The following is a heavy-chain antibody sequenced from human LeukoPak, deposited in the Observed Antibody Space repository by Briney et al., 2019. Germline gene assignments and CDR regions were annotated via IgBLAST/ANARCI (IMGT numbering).Heavy chain of an antibody. CDR3: ARGEAGYLEAFDV. Sequence: ASVKVSCKASGYTFTQNDMHWVRQAPGQGLEWMGIINPYGDSTYAQKFQGRVTMTRDTSTSTVYMALSSLTSDDTGVYFCARGEAGYLEAFDVWGQGTMVTVS. CDR2: INPYGDS. CDR1: GYTFTQND. J-gene: IGHJ3*01. D-gene: IGHD3-3*01. V-gene: IGHV1-46*03.